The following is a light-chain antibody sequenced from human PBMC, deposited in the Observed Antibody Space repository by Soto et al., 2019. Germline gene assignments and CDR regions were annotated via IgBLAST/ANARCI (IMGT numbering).Light chain of an antibody. J-gene: IGKJ4*01. CDR1: QSISNN. V-gene: IGKV3-11*01. CDR2: DAS. Sequence: EIVLTQSPATLSLSPGERATLSCRASQSISNNLAGSQQKRGQPPRLLIYDASNRATGIPARFSGRESGTDFTLTISSLEPEDFAVYYCQQRSNWPPLTVGGGTKVEIK. CDR3: QQRSNWPPLT.